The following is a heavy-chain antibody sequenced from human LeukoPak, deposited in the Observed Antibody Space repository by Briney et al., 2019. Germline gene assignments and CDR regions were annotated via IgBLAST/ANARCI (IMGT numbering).Heavy chain of an antibody. CDR3: ARDSTTGMDY. CDR1: GGSITTNNW. V-gene: IGHV4-4*02. CDR2: IYHSGST. J-gene: IGHJ4*02. Sequence: KPSGTLSLTSAVSGGSITTNNWWSWVRQPPGKGLEWVGEIYHSGSTNYNPSLKSRVTMSIDKSKNQFSLKVTSVTAADTAVYYCARDSTTGMDYWGQGTLVTVSS. D-gene: IGHD1-1*01.